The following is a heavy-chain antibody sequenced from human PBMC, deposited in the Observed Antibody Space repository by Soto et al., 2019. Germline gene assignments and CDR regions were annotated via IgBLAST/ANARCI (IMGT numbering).Heavy chain of an antibody. V-gene: IGHV1-69*12. J-gene: IGHJ3*02. CDR2: IIPIFGTA. Sequence: QVQLVQSGAEVKKPGSSVKVSCKASGGTFSSYAISWVRQAPGQGLEWMGGIIPIFGTANYAQKSQGRVTITADEXMSXAXMELSSLRSEDTAVYYCARGDYDILTGHISLDAFDIWGQGTMVTVSS. CDR1: GGTFSSYA. CDR3: ARGDYDILTGHISLDAFDI. D-gene: IGHD3-9*01.